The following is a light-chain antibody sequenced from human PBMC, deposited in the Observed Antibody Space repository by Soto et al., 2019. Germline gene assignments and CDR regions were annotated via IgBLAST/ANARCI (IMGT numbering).Light chain of an antibody. Sequence: EIVMSQSAATLSVSTGETASLSCRASQSAGNFLAWYQQKPGQAPRLLIYGASNRATGIPDRFSGSGSGTDFTLTISRLEPEDFAVYYCQQYGRIFAPRTKVDI. J-gene: IGKJ3*01. V-gene: IGKV3-20*01. CDR1: QSAGNF. CDR2: GAS. CDR3: QQYGRI.